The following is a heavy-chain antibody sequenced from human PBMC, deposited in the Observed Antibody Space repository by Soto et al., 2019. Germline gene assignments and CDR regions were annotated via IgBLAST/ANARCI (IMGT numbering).Heavy chain of an antibody. CDR1: GFTFSTYA. J-gene: IGHJ4*02. D-gene: IGHD3-22*01. Sequence: GSLRLSCAASGFTFSTYAMSWVRQAPGKGLEWVSAINGGGGATYYADSVKGRFTISRDNSKNTLYLQMNSLRAEDTAVYYCAKARAYYYDSSALGDYWGQGTLVTVSS. CDR3: AKARAYYYDSSALGDY. V-gene: IGHV3-23*01. CDR2: INGGGGAT.